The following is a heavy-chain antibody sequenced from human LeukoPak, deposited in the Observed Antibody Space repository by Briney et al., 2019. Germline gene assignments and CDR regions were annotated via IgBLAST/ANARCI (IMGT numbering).Heavy chain of an antibody. CDR3: AKGLSTIFGVVRFY. V-gene: IGHV3-30*18. CDR1: GFTFSSYG. J-gene: IGHJ4*02. Sequence: PGRSLRLSCAASGFTFSSYGMHWVRQAPGKGLEWVAVISYDGSNKYYADSVKGRFTISRDNSKNTLYLQMNSLRAEDTAVYYCAKGLSTIFGVVRFYWGQGTLVTVSS. D-gene: IGHD3-3*01. CDR2: ISYDGSNK.